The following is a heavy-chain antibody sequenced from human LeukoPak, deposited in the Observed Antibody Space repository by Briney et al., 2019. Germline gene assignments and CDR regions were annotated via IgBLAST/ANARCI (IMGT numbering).Heavy chain of an antibody. CDR3: EGGIVVVPAAIPDAFDI. J-gene: IGHJ3*02. V-gene: IGHV4-39*01. CDR2: IYYSGST. D-gene: IGHD2-2*01. CDR1: GGSISSSSYY. Sequence: ASETLSLTCTVSGGSISSSSYYWGWIRQPPGKGLEWIGSIYYSGSTYYNPSLKSRVTISVDTSKNPFSLTLSSVSAADTAVYYCEGGIVVVPAAIPDAFDIWGQGTMVTVSS.